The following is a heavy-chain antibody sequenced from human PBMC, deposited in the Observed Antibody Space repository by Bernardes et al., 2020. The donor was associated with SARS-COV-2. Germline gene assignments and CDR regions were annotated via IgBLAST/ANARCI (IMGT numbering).Heavy chain of an antibody. Sequence: ASVKVSCKVSGYTLIEVSIHWVRQAPGKGLEWVGGFDLEEGEALYAQNFQGRVTMTEDTSTDTAYMELTNLRSEDTAVYYCARFRDLLLWSAYDMWGQGTMVTVST. D-gene: IGHD3-10*01. CDR2: FDLEEGEA. CDR3: ARFRDLLLWSAYDM. J-gene: IGHJ3*02. CDR1: GYTLIEVS. V-gene: IGHV1-24*01.